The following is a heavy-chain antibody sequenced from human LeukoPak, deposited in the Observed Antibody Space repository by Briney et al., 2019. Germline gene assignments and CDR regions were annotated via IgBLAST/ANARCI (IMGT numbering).Heavy chain of an antibody. D-gene: IGHD3-10*01. CDR1: GYTFTSYG. CDR3: ALWGASGSDSWFDP. CDR2: ITVYNGNT. V-gene: IGHV1-18*01. Sequence: ASVKVSCKASGYTFTSYGISWVRQAPGQGLEWMGWITVYNGNTNYAQKIQGRVTMTTDSSTSTAYMELRGLRSDDTAVYYCALWGASGSDSWFDPWGQGTLVTVSS. J-gene: IGHJ5*02.